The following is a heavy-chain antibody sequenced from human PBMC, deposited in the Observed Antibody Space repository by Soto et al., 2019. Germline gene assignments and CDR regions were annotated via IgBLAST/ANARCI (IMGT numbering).Heavy chain of an antibody. CDR2: IYSDGTT. CDR1: GFTFSDSY. Sequence: GGSLRLSCAASGFTFSDSYMSWIRQAPGKGLEWISIIYSDGTTYYADSVKGRFTISRDNFKNILYLQMNNLRVEDTAVYYCAILSNWGQGTLVTVSS. J-gene: IGHJ4*02. V-gene: IGHV3-53*01. D-gene: IGHD6-6*01. CDR3: AILSN.